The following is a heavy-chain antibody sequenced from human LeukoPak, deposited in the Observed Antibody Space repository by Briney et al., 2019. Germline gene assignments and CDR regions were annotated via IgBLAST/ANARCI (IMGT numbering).Heavy chain of an antibody. CDR2: IYTSGST. CDR3: ARVGAVAGEFDY. J-gene: IGHJ4*02. CDR1: GGSISSYY. D-gene: IGHD6-19*01. Sequence: PSETLSLTCTVSGGSISSYYWSWIRQPPGKGLEWIGRIYTSGSTDYNPSLKSRVTMSVDTSKNQFPLKLSSVTAADTAVYYCARVGAVAGEFDYWGQGTLVTVSS. V-gene: IGHV4-4*07.